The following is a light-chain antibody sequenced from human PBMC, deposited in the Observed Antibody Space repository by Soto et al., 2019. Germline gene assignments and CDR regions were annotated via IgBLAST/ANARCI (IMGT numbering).Light chain of an antibody. V-gene: IGKV3-20*01. CDR3: QQYGTLPVT. CDR1: QSVSSNY. Sequence: EIVLTQSPGTLSLSPGERATLSCRASQSVSSNYLAWYQQKPGQAPRLLMYGASNRATGIPDRFSGSGSGTDFTLTISRLEPEDFAVYYCQQYGTLPVTFGGGTKVDIK. CDR2: GAS. J-gene: IGKJ4*01.